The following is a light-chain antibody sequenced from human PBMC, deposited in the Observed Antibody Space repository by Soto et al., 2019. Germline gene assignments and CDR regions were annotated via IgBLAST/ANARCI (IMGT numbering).Light chain of an antibody. Sequence: IHLTHSHSSFASVVGDGVTITYRASQAIRTALGWYQQRPGKVPKLLIYAASTLQSGVPSRFSGSGSGTDFTLTISSLQPEDFATYYCLLDFRYFWAFGQGTKVDIK. V-gene: IGKV1-6*01. CDR1: QAIRTA. J-gene: IGKJ1*01. CDR3: LLDFRYFWA. CDR2: AAS.